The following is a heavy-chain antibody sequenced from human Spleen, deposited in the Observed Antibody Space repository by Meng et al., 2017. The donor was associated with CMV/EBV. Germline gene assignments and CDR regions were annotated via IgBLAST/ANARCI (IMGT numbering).Heavy chain of an antibody. D-gene: IGHD6-13*01. Sequence: GGSLRLSCAASGFTFSSYGIHWVRQAPGKGLEWVAHIKQDGNEKNYVDSVKGRFTISRDNAKNSLYLQIDSLRADDTAVYFCARDGGAAALWAFDYWGQGTLVTVSS. CDR3: ARDGGAAALWAFDY. CDR1: GFTFSSYG. V-gene: IGHV3-7*01. CDR2: IKQDGNEK. J-gene: IGHJ4*02.